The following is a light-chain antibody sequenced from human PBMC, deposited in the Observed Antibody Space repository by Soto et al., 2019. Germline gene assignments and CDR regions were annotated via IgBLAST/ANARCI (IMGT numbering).Light chain of an antibody. CDR2: ATS. CDR3: QQYGSSPPIT. J-gene: IGKJ5*01. CDR1: QSVSSGY. V-gene: IGKV3-20*01. Sequence: EIVLTQSPGALSLSPGERATLSCRASQSVSSGYLAWYQQKPGQAPRLLIFATSRRATGIPDRFSGSGSGTDFTLTISILEPEDVAVYYCQQYGSSPPITFGQGTRLEIK.